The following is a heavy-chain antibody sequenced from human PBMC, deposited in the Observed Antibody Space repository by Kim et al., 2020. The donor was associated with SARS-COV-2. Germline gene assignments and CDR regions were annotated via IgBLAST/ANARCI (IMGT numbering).Heavy chain of an antibody. CDR3: ARGDGTEDYYYYYGMDV. Sequence: GGSLRLSCAASGFTFSSYWMHWVRQAQGKGLVWVSRINSDGSSTNYADSVKGRFTISRDNAKNTLYLQMNSLRAEDTAVYFCARGDGTEDYYYYYGMDVWGQGTTVTVSS. J-gene: IGHJ6*02. D-gene: IGHD2-21*02. CDR1: GFTFSSYW. V-gene: IGHV3-74*01. CDR2: INSDGSST.